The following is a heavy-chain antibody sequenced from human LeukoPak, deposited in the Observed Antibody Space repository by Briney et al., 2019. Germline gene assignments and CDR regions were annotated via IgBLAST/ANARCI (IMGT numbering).Heavy chain of an antibody. CDR1: GFTFSNYW. D-gene: IGHD3-22*01. CDR3: AKLYYDSSPADY. CDR2: INSYGSST. J-gene: IGHJ4*02. Sequence: GGSLRLSCAASGFTFSNYWMHWVRQTPGKGLVWVSRINSYGSSTSYADSVKGRFTISRDNSKSTLYVQMNSLRAEDTAVYYCAKLYYDSSPADYWGQGTLVTVSS. V-gene: IGHV3-74*01.